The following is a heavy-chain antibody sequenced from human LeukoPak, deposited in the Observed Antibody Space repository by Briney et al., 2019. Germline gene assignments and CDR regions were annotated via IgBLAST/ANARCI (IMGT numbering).Heavy chain of an antibody. D-gene: IGHD6-19*01. Sequence: HAGGSLRLSCAASGFTFSSYEMNWVRQAPGKGLEWVSYISSSGSTIYYADSVKGRFTISRDNAKNSLYLQMNSLRAEDTAVYYCARDDLSSGWGYYYYYYMDVWGKGTTVTVSS. CDR3: ARDDLSSGWGYYYYYYMDV. CDR1: GFTFSSYE. J-gene: IGHJ6*03. CDR2: ISSSGSTI. V-gene: IGHV3-48*03.